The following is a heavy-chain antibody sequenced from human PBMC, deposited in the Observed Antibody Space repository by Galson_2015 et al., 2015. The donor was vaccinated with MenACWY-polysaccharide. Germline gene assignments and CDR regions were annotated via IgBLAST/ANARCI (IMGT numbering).Heavy chain of an antibody. D-gene: IGHD6-13*01. Sequence: SLRLSCAASGFSLSSFWMSWVRQAPGKGLAWVANIKQDGSEKYYVDSVKGRFTISRDNAKNSLYLQMNSLRAEDTAVYYCARGEAAAGNVFDIWGQGTMVTVSP. J-gene: IGHJ3*02. V-gene: IGHV3-7*05. CDR1: GFSLSSFW. CDR2: IKQDGSEK. CDR3: ARGEAAAGNVFDI.